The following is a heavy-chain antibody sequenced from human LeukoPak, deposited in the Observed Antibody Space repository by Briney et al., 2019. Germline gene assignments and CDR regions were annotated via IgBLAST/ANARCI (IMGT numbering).Heavy chain of an antibody. CDR1: GGSISSYY. D-gene: IGHD1-1*01. Sequence: PSETLSLTCTVSGGSISSYYWSWIRQPPGKGLEWIGYIYYSGSTNYNPSLKSRVTISVDTSKNQFSLQLSSVTAADTAVYYCTRDPGYASYMDVWGKGTTVTVSS. J-gene: IGHJ6*03. CDR2: IYYSGST. V-gene: IGHV4-59*12. CDR3: TRDPGYASYMDV.